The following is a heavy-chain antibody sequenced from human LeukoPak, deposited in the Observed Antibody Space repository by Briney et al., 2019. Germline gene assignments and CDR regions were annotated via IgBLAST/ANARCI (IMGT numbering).Heavy chain of an antibody. D-gene: IGHD3-10*01. Sequence: ASVKVSCKASGYTFTGYYMHWERQAPGQGLEWMGWINPNSGGTDYAQKLQDTVTMTRDTSINTVYMELSRLRSGDTAVYYCARGWQGGSGSSNFDYWGQGTLVTVSS. CDR1: GYTFTGYY. J-gene: IGHJ4*02. CDR3: ARGWQGGSGSSNFDY. CDR2: INPNSGGT. V-gene: IGHV1-2*02.